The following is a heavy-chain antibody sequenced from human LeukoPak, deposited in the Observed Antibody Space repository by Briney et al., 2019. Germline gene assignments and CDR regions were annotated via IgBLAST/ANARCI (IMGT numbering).Heavy chain of an antibody. D-gene: IGHD1-26*01. CDR3: ARERVGAKGGY. J-gene: IGHJ4*02. CDR2: ISSSSSYI. V-gene: IGHV3-21*01. CDR1: GFTFSSYS. Sequence: PGGSLRLSCAASGFTFSSYSMNWVRQAPGKGLEWVLSISSSSSYIYYADSVRGRFTISRDNAKNSLYLQMNSLRAEDTAVYYCARERVGAKGGYWGQGTLVTVSS.